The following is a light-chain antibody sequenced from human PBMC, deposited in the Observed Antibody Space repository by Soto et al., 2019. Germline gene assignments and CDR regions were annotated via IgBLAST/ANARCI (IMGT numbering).Light chain of an antibody. Sequence: QYALTQPASVSGSPGQSITISCTGTSSDVGSYNLVSWYQQHPGKAPKLMIYEGSKRPSGVSNRFSGSKSGNTASLTISGLQAEDEADYYCCSYAGSSTRRVFGGGTKLTVL. CDR1: SSDVGSYNL. CDR3: CSYAGSSTRRV. J-gene: IGLJ2*01. V-gene: IGLV2-23*01. CDR2: EGS.